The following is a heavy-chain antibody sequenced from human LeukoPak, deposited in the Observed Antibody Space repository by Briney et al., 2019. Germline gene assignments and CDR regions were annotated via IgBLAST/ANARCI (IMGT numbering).Heavy chain of an antibody. V-gene: IGHV4-38-2*02. CDR3: VRGELGDFDN. Sequence: SETLSLTCTVSGYSISRSYLWGWVRQPPGKAPEWIGSTSHDGPSYQNPSPKSRVTISIDTSKNQFSLKMTSLTAADTAVYYCVRGELGDFDNWGQGILVTVSS. CDR1: GYSISRSYL. D-gene: IGHD7-27*01. CDR2: TSHDGPS. J-gene: IGHJ4*02.